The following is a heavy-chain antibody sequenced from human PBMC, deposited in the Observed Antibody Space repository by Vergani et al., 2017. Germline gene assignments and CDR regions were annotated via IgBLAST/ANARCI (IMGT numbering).Heavy chain of an antibody. Sequence: QLLESGGGLIQPGGSLRLSCAASGFTFNSYAMTLVRPAPGKGLEWVSGINNNGGSTYYAVSVKGRLTISRDNSKNTLYLQMTDLRAEDTATYYCAKVCGSTSCPYGGGAFDVWGHGTMVTVSS. CDR1: GFTFNSYA. J-gene: IGHJ3*01. CDR3: AKVCGSTSCPYGGGAFDV. CDR2: INNNGGST. V-gene: IGHV3-23*01. D-gene: IGHD2-2*01.